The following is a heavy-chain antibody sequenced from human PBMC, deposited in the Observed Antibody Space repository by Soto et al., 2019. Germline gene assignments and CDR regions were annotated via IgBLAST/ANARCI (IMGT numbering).Heavy chain of an antibody. J-gene: IGHJ2*01. Sequence: QVQLVQSGAEVKKPGASVEVSCKASGYTFTTYYIHWVRHAPGQGLEWMGVINPGGVSTKYAQKFQDRVTMTSDTYTGTVYMDLSSLRSEDTAVYFCARGGNGDNVGYWYFDLWGRGTLVTVSP. CDR3: ARGGNGDNVGYWYFDL. CDR1: GYTFTTYY. CDR2: INPGGVST. V-gene: IGHV1-46*01. D-gene: IGHD4-17*01.